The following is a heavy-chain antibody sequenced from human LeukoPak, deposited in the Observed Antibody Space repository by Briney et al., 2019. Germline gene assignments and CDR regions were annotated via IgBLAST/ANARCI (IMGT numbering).Heavy chain of an antibody. D-gene: IGHD3-3*01. J-gene: IGHJ4*02. Sequence: SGTLSLTCAVSGYSISSGYYWGWIRQPPGKGLEWIGSIYHSGSTYYNPSLKSRVTISVDTSKNQFSLKLSSVTAADTAVYYCARRVARGLDWGQGTLVTVSS. CDR3: ARRVARGLD. V-gene: IGHV4-38-2*01. CDR2: IYHSGST. CDR1: GYSISSGYY.